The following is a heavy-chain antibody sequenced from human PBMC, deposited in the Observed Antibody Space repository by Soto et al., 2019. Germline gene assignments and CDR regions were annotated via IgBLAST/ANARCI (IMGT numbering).Heavy chain of an antibody. CDR2: IIPILGIA. CDR3: ARGGYCGGDCYAYYYYYGMDV. J-gene: IGHJ6*02. D-gene: IGHD2-21*02. CDR1: GGTFSSYT. Sequence: QVQLVQSGAEVKKPGSSVKVSCKASGGTFSSYTISWVRQAPGQGLEWMGRIIPILGIANYAQKFQGRVMITADKSTSTAYRGLSSLRSEDTAVYYCARGGYCGGDCYAYYYYYGMDVWGQGTTVTVSS. V-gene: IGHV1-69*02.